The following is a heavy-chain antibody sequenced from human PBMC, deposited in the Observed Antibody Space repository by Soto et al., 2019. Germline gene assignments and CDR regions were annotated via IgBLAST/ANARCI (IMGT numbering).Heavy chain of an antibody. CDR3: ARGASWAASDWFDP. D-gene: IGHD2-15*01. Sequence: QVQLVQSGAEVKKPGASVKVSCKASGYTFTGYFIHWVRDVPGQGLEYLGWINPNTGGTDYAQKFQGRVTMTRDTSISTVFMDLKRLTAADTAVYYCARGASWAASDWFDPWGQGTLVTVSS. V-gene: IGHV1-2*02. CDR2: INPNTGGT. CDR1: GYTFTGYF. J-gene: IGHJ5*02.